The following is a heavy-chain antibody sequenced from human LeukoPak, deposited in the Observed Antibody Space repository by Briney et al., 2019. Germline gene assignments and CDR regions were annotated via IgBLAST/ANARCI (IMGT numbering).Heavy chain of an antibody. CDR2: IYYSGST. CDR1: GGSIGSYY. CDR3: ARASGWSHYFDY. D-gene: IGHD6-19*01. J-gene: IGHJ4*02. Sequence: SETLSLTCTVSGGSIGSYYWSWIRQPPGKGLEWIGYIYYSGSTNYNPSLKSRVTISVDTSKNQFSLKLSSVTAADTAVYYCARASGWSHYFDYWGQGTLVTVSS. V-gene: IGHV4-59*01.